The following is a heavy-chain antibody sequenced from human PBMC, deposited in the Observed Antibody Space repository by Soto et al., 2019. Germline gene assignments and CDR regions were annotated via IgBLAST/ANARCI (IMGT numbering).Heavy chain of an antibody. CDR1: GFTFSNAW. V-gene: IGHV3-15*01. D-gene: IGHD6-19*01. CDR3: TTYSSGWTRAFDI. Sequence: GGSLRLSCAASGFTFSNAWMSWVRQAPGKGLEWVGRIKSKTDGGTTDYAAPVKGRFTISRDDSKNTLYLQMNSLKTEDTAVYYCTTYSSGWTRAFDIWGQGTMVTVSS. CDR2: IKSKTDGGTT. J-gene: IGHJ3*02.